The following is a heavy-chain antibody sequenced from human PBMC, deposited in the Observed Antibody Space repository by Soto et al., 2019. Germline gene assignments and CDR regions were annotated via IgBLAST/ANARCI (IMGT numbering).Heavy chain of an antibody. D-gene: IGHD2-15*01. V-gene: IGHV1-2*02. Sequence: ASVKVSCKASGYTFTGYYMHWVRQAPGQGLEWVGWINPNSGDTKYAQKFQGRVTMTRDTSISTAYMELSSLRSDDAAVYYCAREGVYGGRQPDYWGQGTLVTVSS. CDR2: INPNSGDT. CDR3: AREGVYGGRQPDY. CDR1: GYTFTGYY. J-gene: IGHJ4*02.